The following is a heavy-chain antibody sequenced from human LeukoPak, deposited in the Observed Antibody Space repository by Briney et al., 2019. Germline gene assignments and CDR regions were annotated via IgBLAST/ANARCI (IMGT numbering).Heavy chain of an antibody. D-gene: IGHD3-9*01. J-gene: IGHJ3*02. CDR2: IYYSGST. CDR3: ARGERRYDILTGYYRAAFDI. Sequence: PSETLSLTCTVPGGSISSYYWSWIRQPPGKGLEWIGYIYYSGSTNYNPSLKSRVTISVDTSKNQFSLKLSSVTAADTAVYYCARGERRYDILTGYYRAAFDIWGQGTMVTVSS. CDR1: GGSISSYY. V-gene: IGHV4-59*01.